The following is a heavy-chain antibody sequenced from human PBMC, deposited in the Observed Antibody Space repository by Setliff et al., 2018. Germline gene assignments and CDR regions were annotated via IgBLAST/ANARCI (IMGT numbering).Heavy chain of an antibody. CDR3: ARTGTYRYVDY. V-gene: IGHV4-59*05. Sequence: SETLSLTCTVSGASVRSHYWSWIRQPPGKGLEWIGRIYYRGDTYYNASLKSRLTISVDTSKNQFSLKLRSVIAADTAVYYCARTGTYRYVDYWGQGILVTVSS. J-gene: IGHJ4*02. CDR2: IYYRGDT. CDR1: GASVRSHY. D-gene: IGHD1-1*01.